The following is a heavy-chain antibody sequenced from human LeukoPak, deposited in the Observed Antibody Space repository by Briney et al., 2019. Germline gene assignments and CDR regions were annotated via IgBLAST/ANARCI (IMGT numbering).Heavy chain of an antibody. CDR1: GFTFSNAW. J-gene: IGHJ4*02. CDR2: IKSKTDGGTT. CDR3: YSPDIGYCSGGSCYPPRKPAHPGY. V-gene: IGHV3-15*01. D-gene: IGHD2-15*01. Sequence: GGSLRLSCAASGFTFSNAWMSWVRQAPGKGLEWVGRIKSKTDGGTTDYAAPVKGRFTISRDDSKNTLYLQMNSLKTEDTAVYYCYSPDIGYCSGGSCYPPRKPAHPGYWGQGTLVTVSS.